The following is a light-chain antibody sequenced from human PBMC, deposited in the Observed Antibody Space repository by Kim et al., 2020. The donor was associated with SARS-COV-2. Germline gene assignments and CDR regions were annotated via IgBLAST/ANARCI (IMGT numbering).Light chain of an antibody. V-gene: IGKV1-9*01. J-gene: IGKJ5*01. CDR3: QQLKSYPIT. CDR1: QGINTY. Sequence: DIQLTQSPSFLSASVGDRVTITCRASQGINTYLAWYQEKPGKAPKLLIYAASTLQSGVPSRFSGSGSGTKFTLTISSLQAEDFASYYCQQLKSYPITFGQGTRLEIK. CDR2: AAS.